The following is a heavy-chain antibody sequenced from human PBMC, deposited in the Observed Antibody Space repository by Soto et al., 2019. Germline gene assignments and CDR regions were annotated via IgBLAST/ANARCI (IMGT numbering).Heavy chain of an antibody. CDR2: IYYSGST. Sequence: PSETLSLTCTVSGGSISSSSYYWGWIRQPPGKGLEWIGSIYYSGSTYYNPSLKSRVTISVDTSKNQFSLKLSSVTAADTAVYYCARRYDFWSGYNYFDYWGQGTRVTVSS. CDR3: ARRYDFWSGYNYFDY. CDR1: GGSISSSSYY. J-gene: IGHJ4*02. V-gene: IGHV4-39*01. D-gene: IGHD3-3*01.